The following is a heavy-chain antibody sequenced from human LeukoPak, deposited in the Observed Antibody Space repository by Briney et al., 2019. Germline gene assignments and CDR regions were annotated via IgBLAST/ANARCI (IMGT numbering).Heavy chain of an antibody. J-gene: IGHJ4*02. CDR3: ARGGQYVLHYDSSGYPTRGH. CDR1: GYTFTGYY. D-gene: IGHD3-22*01. Sequence: GASVKVSCKASGYTFTGYYMHWVRQAPGQGLEWMGWINPNSGGTNYAQKFQGRVTMTRDTSISTAYMELSRLRSDDTAVYYCARGGQYVLHYDSSGYPTRGHWGQGTLVTASS. V-gene: IGHV1-2*02. CDR2: INPNSGGT.